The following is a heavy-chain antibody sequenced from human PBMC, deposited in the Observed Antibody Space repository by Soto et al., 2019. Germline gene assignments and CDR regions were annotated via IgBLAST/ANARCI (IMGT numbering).Heavy chain of an antibody. Sequence: SETLSLTCTVSGGSISSSSYYWGWIRQPPGKGLEWIGSIYYSGSTYYNPSLKSRVTISVDTSKNQFSLKLSSVTAADTAVYYCARSMVRGVTTFDYWGQGTLVTVSS. D-gene: IGHD3-10*01. CDR3: ARSMVRGVTTFDY. CDR2: IYYSGST. V-gene: IGHV4-39*01. J-gene: IGHJ4*02. CDR1: GGSISSSSYY.